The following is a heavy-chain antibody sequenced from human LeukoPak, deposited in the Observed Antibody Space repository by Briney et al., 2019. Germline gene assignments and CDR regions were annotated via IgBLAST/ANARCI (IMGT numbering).Heavy chain of an antibody. Sequence: GGSLRLSCAPSGFPFTSHWMSWLRQAPGRGLEWVANIKEDATETYYVDSVKGRFTISRDNAKNVLYLQMNSLGLEDTAVYYCARNHSWGFEFWGQGTVVTVSS. CDR1: GFPFTSHW. V-gene: IGHV3-7*01. J-gene: IGHJ4*02. D-gene: IGHD1-14*01. CDR3: ARNHSWGFEF. CDR2: IKEDATET.